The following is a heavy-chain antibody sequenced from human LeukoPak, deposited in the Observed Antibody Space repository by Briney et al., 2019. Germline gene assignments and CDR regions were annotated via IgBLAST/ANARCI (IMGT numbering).Heavy chain of an antibody. V-gene: IGHV4-59*12. CDR1: GGSISSYY. CDR2: IYYSGST. D-gene: IGHD2-15*01. Sequence: SETLSLTCTVSGGSISSYYWSWIRQPPGKGLEWIGSIYYSGSTYYNPSLKSRVTISVDTSKNQFSLKLSSVTAADTAVYYCARGSIVVVVAATNWFDPWGQGTLVTVSS. CDR3: ARGSIVVVVAATNWFDP. J-gene: IGHJ5*02.